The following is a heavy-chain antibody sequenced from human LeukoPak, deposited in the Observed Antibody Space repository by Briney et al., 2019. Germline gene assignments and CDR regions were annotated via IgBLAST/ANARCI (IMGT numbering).Heavy chain of an antibody. J-gene: IGHJ4*02. Sequence: GGPLRLSRAASGFTFSSYSMNWVRQAPGKGLEWVSSISSSSSYIYYADSVKGRFTISRDNAKNSLYLQMNSLRAEDTAVYYCARDPGITMVRGVDYWGQGTLVTVSS. D-gene: IGHD3-10*01. V-gene: IGHV3-21*01. CDR3: ARDPGITMVRGVDY. CDR1: GFTFSSYS. CDR2: ISSSSSYI.